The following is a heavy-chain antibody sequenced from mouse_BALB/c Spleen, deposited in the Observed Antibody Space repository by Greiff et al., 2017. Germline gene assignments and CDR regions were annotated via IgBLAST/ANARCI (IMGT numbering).Heavy chain of an antibody. J-gene: IGHJ2*01. CDR2: INPYNDGT. Sequence: VQLKESGPELVKPGASVKMSCKASGYTFTSYVMHWVKQKPGQGLEWIGYINPYNDGTKYNEKFKGKATLTSDKSSSTAYMELSSLTSEDSAVYYCARPGYYYGSSPLDYWGQGTTLTVSS. D-gene: IGHD1-1*01. V-gene: IGHV1-14*01. CDR1: GYTFTSYV. CDR3: ARPGYYYGSSPLDY.